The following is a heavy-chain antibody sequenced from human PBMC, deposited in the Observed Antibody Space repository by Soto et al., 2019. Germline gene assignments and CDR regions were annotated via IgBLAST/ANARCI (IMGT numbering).Heavy chain of an antibody. CDR1: GYTFTSYW. D-gene: IGHD3-10*01. Sequence: GESLKISCKGSGYTFTSYWIGWVRQMPGKGLEWMGIIYPGDSDTRYSPSFQGQVTISADKSISTAYLQWSSLKASDTAMYYCTGITMVRGPLSAFDIWGQGTMVTVSS. V-gene: IGHV5-51*01. J-gene: IGHJ3*02. CDR2: IYPGDSDT. CDR3: TGITMVRGPLSAFDI.